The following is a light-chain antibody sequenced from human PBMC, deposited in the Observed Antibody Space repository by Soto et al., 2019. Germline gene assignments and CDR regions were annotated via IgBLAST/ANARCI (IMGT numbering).Light chain of an antibody. CDR3: YSYAGENLYV. CDR2: EGT. J-gene: IGLJ1*01. CDR1: SSDVGSYNL. V-gene: IGLV2-23*01. Sequence: QSALTQPASVSASPGQSITIPCTGTSSDVGSYNLASWFQQHPGKVPKLLIYEGTKRPSGLSDRFSGSKSGNTASLTISGLQAQDEAPYYCYSYAGENLYVSGTGTKVTVL.